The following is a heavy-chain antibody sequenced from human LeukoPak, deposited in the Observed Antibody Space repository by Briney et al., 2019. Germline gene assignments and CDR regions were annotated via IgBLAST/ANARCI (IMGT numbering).Heavy chain of an antibody. Sequence: ASVKVSCKTSGYTFTRDGISWVRQAPGQGLEWMAWISGYNGDTNHAQKFYGRVTLTTDTSTSTAYMDLRSLRSDDTAVYYCARAPGGYQTNNFDYWGQGTLVTVSS. V-gene: IGHV1-18*01. D-gene: IGHD3-22*01. CDR1: GYTFTRDG. CDR3: ARAPGGYQTNNFDY. CDR2: ISGYNGDT. J-gene: IGHJ4*02.